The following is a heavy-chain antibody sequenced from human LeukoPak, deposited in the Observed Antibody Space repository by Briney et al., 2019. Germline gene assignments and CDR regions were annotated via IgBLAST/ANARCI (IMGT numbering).Heavy chain of an antibody. D-gene: IGHD1-7*01. Sequence: GSSVKVSCKASGGTFSSYAISRVRQAPGQGLEWMGGIVPIFGTANYAQKFQGRVTITADESTSTAYMELSSLRSEDTAVYYCATSAGTTLGIYTIDYWGQGTLVTVSS. CDR1: GGTFSSYA. CDR3: ATSAGTTLGIYTIDY. CDR2: IVPIFGTA. J-gene: IGHJ4*02. V-gene: IGHV1-69*01.